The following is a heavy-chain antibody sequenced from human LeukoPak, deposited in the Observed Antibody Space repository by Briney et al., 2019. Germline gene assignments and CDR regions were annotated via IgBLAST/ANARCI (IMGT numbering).Heavy chain of an antibody. Sequence: SVKVSCKASGGTLSRYAISWVRQAPGQGPEWMGGIIPIFGTTNYAQKFQGRVTITADESTSTAYMELSSLRSEDTAGYYCARIVGIASRGYFDYWGQGTLVTVSS. V-gene: IGHV1-69*13. CDR2: IIPIFGTT. CDR1: GGTLSRYA. CDR3: ARIVGIASRGYFDY. D-gene: IGHD3-10*01. J-gene: IGHJ4*02.